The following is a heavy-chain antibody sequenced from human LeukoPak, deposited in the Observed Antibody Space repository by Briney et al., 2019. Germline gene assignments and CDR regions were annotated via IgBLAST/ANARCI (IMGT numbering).Heavy chain of an antibody. CDR3: ARGDLWYYYMDV. D-gene: IGHD2-21*01. CDR1: GYTFTGYY. J-gene: IGHJ6*03. V-gene: IGHV1-2*06. Sequence: ASVKVSCKASGYTFTGYYMHWVRQAPGQGLEWVGRINPNSGGTNYAQKFQGRVTMTRDTSISTAYMELSRLRSDDTAVYYCARGDLWYYYMDVWGKGTTVTVSS. CDR2: INPNSGGT.